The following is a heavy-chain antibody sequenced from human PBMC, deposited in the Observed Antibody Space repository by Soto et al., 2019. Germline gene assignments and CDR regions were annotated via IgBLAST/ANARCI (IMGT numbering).Heavy chain of an antibody. V-gene: IGHV3-15*01. CDR3: TTTNYCGGDCYLFDY. CDR2: IKSKTDGGTT. D-gene: IGHD2-21*02. CDR1: GFTFSNAW. Sequence: GGSLRLSCAASGFTFSNAWMSWVRQAPGKGLEWVGRIKSKTDGGTTDYAAPVKGRFTISRDDSKNTLYLQMNSLKTEDTAVYYCTTTNYCGGDCYLFDYWGQGTLVTVSS. J-gene: IGHJ4*02.